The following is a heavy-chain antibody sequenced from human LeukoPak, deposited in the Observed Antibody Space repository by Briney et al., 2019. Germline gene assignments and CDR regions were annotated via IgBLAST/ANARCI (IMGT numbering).Heavy chain of an antibody. Sequence: GGSLRLSCAASGFTFSSYAMSWVRQAPGKGLEWVSAISGSGGSTYYADSVKGRFTISRDNSKNTLYLQMNGLRAEDTAVYYCAKGYDFWSGYYDYWGQGTLVTVSS. V-gene: IGHV3-23*01. CDR3: AKGYDFWSGYYDY. CDR2: ISGSGGST. D-gene: IGHD3-3*01. J-gene: IGHJ4*02. CDR1: GFTFSSYA.